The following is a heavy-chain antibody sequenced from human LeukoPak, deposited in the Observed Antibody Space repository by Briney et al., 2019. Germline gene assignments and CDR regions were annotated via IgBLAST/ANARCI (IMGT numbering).Heavy chain of an antibody. V-gene: IGHV3-11*04. CDR1: GFTFSDYY. J-gene: IGHJ3*02. Sequence: GGSLRLSCAASGFTFSDYYMCWIRQAPGKALEWVSYISSSGSTIYYADSAKGRFTISRDNAKNSLYLQMNSLRAEDTAVYYCARDFATGIAARLDAFDIWGQGTMVTVSS. CDR3: ARDFATGIAARLDAFDI. D-gene: IGHD6-6*01. CDR2: ISSSGSTI.